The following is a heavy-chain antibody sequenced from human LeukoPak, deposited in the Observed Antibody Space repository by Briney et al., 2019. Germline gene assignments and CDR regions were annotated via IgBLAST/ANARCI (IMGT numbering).Heavy chain of an antibody. CDR2: IYTSGST. V-gene: IGHV4-61*02. D-gene: IGHD1-26*01. CDR3: ARASGSYYPRYFDY. J-gene: IGHJ4*02. Sequence: PSQTLSLTCTVSGGSISSGSYYWSWIRQPAGKGLEWIGRIYTSGSTNYNPSLKSRVTIPVDTSKNQFSLKLSSVTAADTAVYYCARASGSYYPRYFDYWGQGTLVTVSS. CDR1: GGSISSGSYY.